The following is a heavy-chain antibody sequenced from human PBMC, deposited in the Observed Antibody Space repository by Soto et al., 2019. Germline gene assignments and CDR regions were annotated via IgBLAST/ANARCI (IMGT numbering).Heavy chain of an antibody. D-gene: IGHD2-21*02. Sequence: SETLSLTCTVSGGSISGYYWSWIRQPPGKGLEWIGNVYYSGGAKYNPSVKRRVSISVDTSKNQFSLNHSSVTAADTAVYYCTRDGDGRMTTNPYYYYGMDVWGPGITVTVSS. V-gene: IGHV4-59*01. CDR3: TRDGDGRMTTNPYYYYGMDV. CDR2: VYYSGGA. J-gene: IGHJ6*02. CDR1: GGSISGYY.